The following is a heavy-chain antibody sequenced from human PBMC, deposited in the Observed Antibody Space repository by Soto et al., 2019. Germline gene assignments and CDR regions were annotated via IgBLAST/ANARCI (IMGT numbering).Heavy chain of an antibody. J-gene: IGHJ3*02. D-gene: IGHD3-22*01. V-gene: IGHV1-58*01. CDR1: GFTFTSSA. CDR3: AADSYTYFYDSSEDAFDI. Sequence: ASVKVSCKASGFTFTSSAVHGVRQPRGQRLEWIGWIVVGSGNTNYAQKFQERVTITRDMSTSTAYMELSSLRSEDTAVYYCAADSYTYFYDSSEDAFDIWGQGTMVTVSS. CDR2: IVVGSGNT.